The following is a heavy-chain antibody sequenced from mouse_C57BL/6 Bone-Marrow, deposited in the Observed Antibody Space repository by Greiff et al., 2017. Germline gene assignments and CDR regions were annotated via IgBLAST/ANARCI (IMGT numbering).Heavy chain of an antibody. Sequence: DVKLVESGPVLVKPGASVKMSCKASGYTFTDYYMNWVKQSHGKSLEWIGVINPYNGGTSYNQKFKGKATLTVDKSSSTAYMELNSLTSEDSAVYYCARRIYSNYVAYWGQGTLVTVSA. CDR3: ARRIYSNYVAY. CDR1: GYTFTDYY. CDR2: INPYNGGT. J-gene: IGHJ3*01. D-gene: IGHD2-5*01. V-gene: IGHV1-19*01.